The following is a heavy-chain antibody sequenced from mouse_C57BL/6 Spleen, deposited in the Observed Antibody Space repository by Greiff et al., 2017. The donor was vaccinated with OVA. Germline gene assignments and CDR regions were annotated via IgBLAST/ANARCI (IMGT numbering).Heavy chain of an antibody. CDR3: ARAGLLRQGFAY. D-gene: IGHD2-4*01. CDR2: IYPGDGAT. J-gene: IGHJ3*01. CDR1: GYAFSSSW. Sequence: VQLQQSGPELVKPGASVKISCKASGYAFSSSWMNWVKQRPGKGLEWIGRIYPGDGATNYNGKFKGKATLAADNSSSTAYMQLSSLTSEDSAVYFCARAGLLRQGFAYWGQGTLVTVSA. V-gene: IGHV1-82*01.